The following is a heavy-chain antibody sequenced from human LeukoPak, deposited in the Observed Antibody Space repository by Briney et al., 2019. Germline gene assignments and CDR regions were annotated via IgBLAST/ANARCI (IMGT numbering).Heavy chain of an antibody. D-gene: IGHD2-2*01. CDR1: GFIFTSNR. CDR2: IKHDGSEQ. Sequence: GGSLRLSCAASGFIFTSNRMNWVRQAPGKGLEWVANIKHDGSEQIYVDSVKGRFTISRDNAKDSVYLQMNSLRAEDTAVYYCAVVVPAAHFDYWGQGTLVTVSS. V-gene: IGHV3-7*01. CDR3: AVVVPAAHFDY. J-gene: IGHJ4*02.